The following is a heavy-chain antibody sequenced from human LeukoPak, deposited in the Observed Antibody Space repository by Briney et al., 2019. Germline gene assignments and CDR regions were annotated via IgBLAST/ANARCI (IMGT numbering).Heavy chain of an antibody. V-gene: IGHV4-34*01. CDR3: ARRVVEYYDSSGYYYFDY. J-gene: IGHJ4*02. Sequence: SETLSLTCAVYGGSFSGYYWSWIRQPPGKGLEWIGEINHSGSTNCNPSLKSRVTISVDTSKNQFSLKLSSVTAADTAVYYCARRVVEYYDSSGYYYFDYWGQGTLVTVSS. D-gene: IGHD3-22*01. CDR1: GGSFSGYY. CDR2: INHSGST.